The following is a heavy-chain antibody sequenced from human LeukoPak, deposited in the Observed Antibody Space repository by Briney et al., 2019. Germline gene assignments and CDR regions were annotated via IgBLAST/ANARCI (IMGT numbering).Heavy chain of an antibody. CDR1: GYSISSGYY. J-gene: IGHJ5*02. D-gene: IGHD3-3*01. CDR3: ARHEETLRFLEWLDWFDP. Sequence: SETLSLTCAVSGYSISSGYYWGWIRQPPGKGLEWIGSIYHSGSTYYNPSLKSRVTISVDTSKNQFSLKLSSVTAADTAVYYCARHEETLRFLEWLDWFDPWGQGTLVTVSS. V-gene: IGHV4-38-2*01. CDR2: IYHSGST.